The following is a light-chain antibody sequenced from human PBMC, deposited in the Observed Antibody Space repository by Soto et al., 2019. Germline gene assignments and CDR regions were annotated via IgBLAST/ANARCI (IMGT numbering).Light chain of an antibody. V-gene: IGKV3-20*01. Sequence: EIVLTQSPGTLSLSPGERATLSCRASQTVSSSKLGWYQQKPGQAPKVLIYGASSRATGIPDRFSGSGSGTDFTLTISRLEPGDFAVYYCQQYGSSPRTFGQGTKVEIK. J-gene: IGKJ1*01. CDR3: QQYGSSPRT. CDR2: GAS. CDR1: QTVSSSK.